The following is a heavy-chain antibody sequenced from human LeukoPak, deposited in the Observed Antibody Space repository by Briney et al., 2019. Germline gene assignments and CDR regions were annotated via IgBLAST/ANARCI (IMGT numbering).Heavy chain of an antibody. CDR1: GFTFSSYA. V-gene: IGHV3-23*01. D-gene: IGHD3-9*01. CDR3: AKGDPPTYYDILTGQDY. CDR2: ISAGGGST. J-gene: IGHJ4*02. Sequence: PGGSLRLSCAASGFTFSSYAMSWVRQAPGKGLEWVAGISAGGGSTYYADSVKGRFTISRDNSKNMLYLQLNSLRAGDTAVYYCAKGDPPTYYDILTGQDYWGQGTLVTVSS.